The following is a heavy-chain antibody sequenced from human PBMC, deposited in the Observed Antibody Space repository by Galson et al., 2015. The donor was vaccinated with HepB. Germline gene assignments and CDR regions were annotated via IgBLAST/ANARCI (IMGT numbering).Heavy chain of an antibody. D-gene: IGHD3-3*01. Sequence: SLRLSCAASGFTFSSYSMNWVRQAPGKGLEWVSYISSSSSTIYYADSVKGRFTISRDNAKNSLHLQMNSLRAEDTAVYYCARDDAPASGYYGSYYYYYGMDVWGQGTTVTVSS. CDR2: ISSSSSTI. CDR1: GFTFSSYS. J-gene: IGHJ6*02. CDR3: ARDDAPASGYYGSYYYYYGMDV. V-gene: IGHV3-48*04.